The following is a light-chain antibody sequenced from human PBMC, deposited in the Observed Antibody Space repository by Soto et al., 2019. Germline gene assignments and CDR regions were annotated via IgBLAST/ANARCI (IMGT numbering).Light chain of an antibody. J-gene: IGLJ3*02. V-gene: IGLV4-69*01. CDR1: SGHSSYA. Sequence: QPVLTQSPSASASLGASVKLTCTQSSGHSSYAIAWHQQQPEKGLRNLMNLNSDGSHIKGDWLPDLFSGASPGAERYLTISSLQSEDGADYYCQTWVPGIGWVFGGGTKLTVL. CDR3: QTWVPGIGWV. CDR2: LNSDGSH.